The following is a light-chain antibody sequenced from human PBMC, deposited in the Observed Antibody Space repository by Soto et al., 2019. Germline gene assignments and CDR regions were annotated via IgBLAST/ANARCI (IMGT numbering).Light chain of an antibody. CDR3: QHYNNCPWT. V-gene: IGKV3-15*01. J-gene: IGKJ1*01. CDR1: QSVSSN. Sequence: EIVMTQSPATLSASAGERATLSCRACQSVSSNLAWYQQKPGQAPTILIYGASTRATGIPARFSGSGSGTQYTLTISSRQSEEFAVYYSQHYNNCPWTFGQGTKVEIK. CDR2: GAS.